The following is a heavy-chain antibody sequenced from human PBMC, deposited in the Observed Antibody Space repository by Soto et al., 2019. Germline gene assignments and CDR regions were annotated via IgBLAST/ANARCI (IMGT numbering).Heavy chain of an antibody. J-gene: IGHJ6*02. CDR3: ARVSAMEQQLVQTKYYYGMDV. CDR2: INSDGSST. D-gene: IGHD6-13*01. CDR1: GFTFSSYW. V-gene: IGHV3-74*01. Sequence: PGGSLRLSCAASGFTFSSYWMHWVRQAPGKGLVWVSRINSDGSSTSYADSVKGRFTISRDNAKNTLYLQMNSLRAEDTAVYYCARVSAMEQQLVQTKYYYGMDVWGQGTTVTVSS.